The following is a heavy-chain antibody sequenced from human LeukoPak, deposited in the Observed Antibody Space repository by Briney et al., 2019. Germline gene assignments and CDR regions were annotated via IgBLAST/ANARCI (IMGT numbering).Heavy chain of an antibody. Sequence: SETLSLTCTVSGYSISSGYYWGWIRQPPGKGLEWIGSIYHSGSTYYNPSLKSRVTISVDTSKNQFSLKLSSVTAADTAVYYCARAPQLRFYFDYWGQGTLVTVSS. V-gene: IGHV4-38-2*02. D-gene: IGHD6-13*01. CDR3: ARAPQLRFYFDY. J-gene: IGHJ4*02. CDR2: IYHSGST. CDR1: GYSISSGYY.